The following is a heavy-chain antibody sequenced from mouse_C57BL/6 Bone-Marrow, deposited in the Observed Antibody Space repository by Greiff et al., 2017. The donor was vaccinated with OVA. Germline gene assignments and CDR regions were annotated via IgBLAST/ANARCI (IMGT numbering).Heavy chain of an antibody. CDR1: GYTFTNYW. Sequence: VQRVESGAELVRPGTSVKMSCKASGYTFTNYWIGWAKQRPGHGLEWIGDIYPGGGYTNYNEKFKGKATLTADKSSSTAYMQFSSLTSEDSAIYYCARGASSTMVYWYFDVWGTGTTVTVSS. J-gene: IGHJ1*03. D-gene: IGHD2-2*01. CDR2: IYPGGGYT. CDR3: ARGASSTMVYWYFDV. V-gene: IGHV1-63*01.